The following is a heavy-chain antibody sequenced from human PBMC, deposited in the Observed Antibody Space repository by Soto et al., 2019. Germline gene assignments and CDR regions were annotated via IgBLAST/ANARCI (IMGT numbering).Heavy chain of an antibody. CDR3: VASLAASGLNWLDP. J-gene: IGHJ5*02. CDR2: IFANGHT. CDR1: GGSISEKY. D-gene: IGHD6-13*01. V-gene: IGHV4-4*07. Sequence: LSLTCIVSGGSISEKYWNWVRQPPGKGLEWIGLIFANGHTDYNPPLKSRVTMSVDASKNQFSLRLTSMTAADTAVYYCVASLAASGLNWLDPWGRGTLVTVSS.